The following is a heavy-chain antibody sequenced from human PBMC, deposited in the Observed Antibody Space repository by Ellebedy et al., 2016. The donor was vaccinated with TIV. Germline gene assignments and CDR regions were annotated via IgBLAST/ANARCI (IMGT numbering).Heavy chain of an antibody. CDR3: ARSLGGYSYAFDY. CDR2: IYYSGSA. CDR1: GGSITSYN. Sequence: GSLRLSXTVSGGSITSYNWSWIRQPPGKGLEWIGNIYYSGSANYNPSLKSRVTISVDTSKTQFSLKLSSVTAADTAVYYCARSLGGYSYAFDYWGQGTLVTASS. J-gene: IGHJ4*02. D-gene: IGHD5-18*01. V-gene: IGHV4-59*01.